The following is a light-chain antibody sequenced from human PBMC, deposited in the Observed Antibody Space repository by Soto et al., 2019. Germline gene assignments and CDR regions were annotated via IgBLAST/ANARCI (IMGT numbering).Light chain of an antibody. CDR2: DVN. J-gene: IGLJ2*01. Sequence: QPVLTQPRSVSGSPGQSVTISCTGTSGDVGGYDYVSWYQQQPGKAPKLMIYDVNKRPSGVPDRFTGSKSGNTASLTISGLQAKDEADYFCCAYAGSYTLLFGGGTKVTVL. V-gene: IGLV2-11*01. CDR3: CAYAGSYTLL. CDR1: SGDVGGYDY.